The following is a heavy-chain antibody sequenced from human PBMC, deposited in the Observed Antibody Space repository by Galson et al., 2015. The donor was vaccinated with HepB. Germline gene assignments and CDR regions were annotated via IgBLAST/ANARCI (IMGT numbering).Heavy chain of an antibody. CDR2: ISSRSSTI. CDR1: GFTFGSYG. J-gene: IGHJ3*02. CDR3: AGGPDHGDFVNGFET. Sequence: SLRLSCAASGFTFGSYGMNWVRQAPGKGLEWVSHISSRSSTIYYAGSVKGRFIISRDNAKNSLYLQMNSLRAEDTAVYYCAGGPDHGDFVNGFETWGQGTMVTVSS. D-gene: IGHD4-17*01. V-gene: IGHV3-48*04.